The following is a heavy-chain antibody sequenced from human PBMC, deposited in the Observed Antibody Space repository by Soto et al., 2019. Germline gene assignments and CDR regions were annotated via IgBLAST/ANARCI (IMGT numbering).Heavy chain of an antibody. V-gene: IGHV1-2*04. J-gene: IGHJ5*02. CDR2: INPNSGGT. D-gene: IGHD1-1*01. CDR1: GGTFSSYA. CDR3: ARSYNWNDNWFDP. Sequence: ASVKVSCKASGGTFSSYAISWVRQAPGQGLEWMGGINPNSGGTNYAQKFQGWVTMTRDTSISTAYMELSRLRSDDTAVYYCARSYNWNDNWFDPWGQGTLVTVSS.